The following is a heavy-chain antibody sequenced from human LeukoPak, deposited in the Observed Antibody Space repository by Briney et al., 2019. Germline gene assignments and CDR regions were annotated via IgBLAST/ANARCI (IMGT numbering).Heavy chain of an antibody. CDR3: ARAVYYYYYMDL. V-gene: IGHV4-59*01. CDR1: GGSISNYY. Sequence: SETLSLTCTVSGGSISNYYWSWIRQPPGKGLEWIGYIYYSGSTNYNPSLKSRVTISVDTSKNQFSLKLSSVTAADTAVYYCARAVYYYYYMDLWGQGTTVTVSS. CDR2: IYYSGST. J-gene: IGHJ6*03.